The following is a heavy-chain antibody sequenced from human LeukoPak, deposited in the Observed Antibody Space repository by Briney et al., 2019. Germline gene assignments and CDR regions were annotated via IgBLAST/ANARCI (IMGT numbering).Heavy chain of an antibody. CDR3: ARFMPNYFDY. D-gene: IGHD2-2*01. CDR1: GYTFTGYY. Sequence: ASVKVSFKASGYTFTGYYMHWVRQAPGQGLEWMGWISPNSGGTSYAQKFQGRVTMTRDTSISTAYMELTRLRSDDTAVYYCARFMPNYFDYWGQGTLVTVSS. CDR2: ISPNSGGT. V-gene: IGHV1-2*02. J-gene: IGHJ4*02.